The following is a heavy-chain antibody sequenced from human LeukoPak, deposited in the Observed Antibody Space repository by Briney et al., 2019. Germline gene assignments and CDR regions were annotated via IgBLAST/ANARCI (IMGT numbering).Heavy chain of an antibody. V-gene: IGHV1-18*04. D-gene: IGHD4-17*01. CDR1: GYTFTGYY. CDR2: ISAYNGNT. Sequence: ASVKVSCKASGYTFTGYYMHWVRQAPGQGLEWMGWISAYNGNTNYAQKLQGRVTMTTDTSTSTAYMELRSLRSDDTAVYYCARDGGYGDYWFDPWGQGTLVTVSS. J-gene: IGHJ5*02. CDR3: ARDGGYGDYWFDP.